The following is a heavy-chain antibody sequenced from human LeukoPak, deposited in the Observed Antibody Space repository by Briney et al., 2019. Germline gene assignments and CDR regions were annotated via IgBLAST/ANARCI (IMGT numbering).Heavy chain of an antibody. CDR2: IYHGGST. Sequence: SETLSLTCTVSGGSISSYFWTWIRQPPGKGLEWIGNIYHGGSTRYNPSLKSRVSISVDTSKNQFSLKLTSVTAADTAVYYCARFCSGGSCPDVWGQGTTVSVSS. J-gene: IGHJ6*02. CDR3: ARFCSGGSCPDV. V-gene: IGHV4-59*01. D-gene: IGHD2-15*01. CDR1: GGSISSYF.